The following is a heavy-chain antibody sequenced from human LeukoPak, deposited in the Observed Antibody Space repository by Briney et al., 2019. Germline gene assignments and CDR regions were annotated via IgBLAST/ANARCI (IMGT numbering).Heavy chain of an antibody. D-gene: IGHD3-22*01. J-gene: IGHJ6*02. CDR1: GGSISSSNW. V-gene: IGHV4-4*02. CDR2: IYHSGST. CDR3: ARSMIVVVITDYYGMDV. Sequence: SETLSLTCAVSGGSISSSNWWSWVRQPPGKGLEWIGEIYHSGSTNYNPSLKSRVTISVDKSKNQFSLKLSSVTAADTAVYYYARSMIVVVITDYYGMDVWGQGTTVTVSS.